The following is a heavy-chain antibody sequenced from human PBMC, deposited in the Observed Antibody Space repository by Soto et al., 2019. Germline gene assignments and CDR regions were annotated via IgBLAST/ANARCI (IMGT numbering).Heavy chain of an antibody. J-gene: IGHJ4*02. Sequence: GGSLRLSCAASGFTFSSYAMHWVRQAPGKGLEWVAVISYDGSNKYYADSVKGRFTISRDNSKNTLYLQMNSLRAEDTAVYYCARDDGGLDYWGQGTLVTVSS. CDR3: ARDDGGLDY. CDR2: ISYDGSNK. CDR1: GFTFSSYA. D-gene: IGHD2-15*01. V-gene: IGHV3-30-3*01.